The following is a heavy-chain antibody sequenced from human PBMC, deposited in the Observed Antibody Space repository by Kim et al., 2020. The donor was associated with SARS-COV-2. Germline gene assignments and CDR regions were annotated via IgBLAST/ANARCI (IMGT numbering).Heavy chain of an antibody. D-gene: IGHD3-10*01. Sequence: GGSLRLSCAASGFTFDDYAMHWVRQAPGKGLEWVSLISWDGGSTYYADSVKGRFTISRDNSKNSLYLQMNSLRAEDTALYYCAKVAVRGVRSHAFDIWGQGTMVTVSS. J-gene: IGHJ3*02. CDR1: GFTFDDYA. CDR2: ISWDGGST. V-gene: IGHV3-43D*03. CDR3: AKVAVRGVRSHAFDI.